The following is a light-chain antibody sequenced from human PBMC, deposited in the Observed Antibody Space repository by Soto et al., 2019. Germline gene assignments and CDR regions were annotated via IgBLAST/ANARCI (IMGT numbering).Light chain of an antibody. CDR2: DAS. CDR3: PHYNSYSRA. V-gene: IGKV1-5*01. J-gene: IGKJ1*01. CDR1: EFISDW. Sequence: DVQMTQSPSTLCASVVDSVTMTWGASEFISDWLAWYQQKPGQAPKXXIYDASTLESGVPGRFSGSGFGTQFTLTISGLQPEDVATYHCPHYNSYSRAFGQGTKVDIK.